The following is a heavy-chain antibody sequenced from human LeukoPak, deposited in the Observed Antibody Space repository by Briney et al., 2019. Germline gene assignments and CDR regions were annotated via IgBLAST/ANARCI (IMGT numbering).Heavy chain of an antibody. CDR3: VKARARYGSGRAPSDYYYGMDV. CDR1: GLTLVNYT. D-gene: IGHD3-10*01. Sequence: GGPLSLSCAAPGLTLVNYTLHGFRQVPGKGRDGVYLIIWVGGSTYYADSVKDRSTLSTDKSKHSLYLQINRLATEGPALSYCVKARARYGSGRAPSDYYYGMDVWGPGNTVTVSS. V-gene: IGHV3-43*01. CDR2: IIWVGGST. J-gene: IGHJ6*02.